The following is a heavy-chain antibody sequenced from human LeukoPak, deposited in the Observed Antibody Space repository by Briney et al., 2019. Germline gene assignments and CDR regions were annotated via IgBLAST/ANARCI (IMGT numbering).Heavy chain of an antibody. V-gene: IGHV1-2*02. CDR2: INPNSGGT. CDR1: GYTFTGYY. Sequence: GGSVKVSCKASGYTFTGYYMHWVRQAPGQGLEWMGWINPNSGGTNYAQEFQGRVTMTRDTSISTAYMELSRLRSDDTAVYYCAGRYCSSTSCYSAPFDYWGQGTLVTLYS. J-gene: IGHJ4*02. D-gene: IGHD2-2*01. CDR3: AGRYCSSTSCYSAPFDY.